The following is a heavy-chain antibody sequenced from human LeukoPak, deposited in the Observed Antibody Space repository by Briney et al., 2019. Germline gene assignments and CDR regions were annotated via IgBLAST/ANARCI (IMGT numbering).Heavy chain of an antibody. CDR2: IIGNGENT. CDR1: GFTFSIYE. J-gene: IGHJ4*02. D-gene: IGHD5-24*01. Sequence: GGSLRLSCAASGFTFSIYEMNWVRQTPGKGLEWVSAIIGNGENTYYANSVKGRFTISRDNSKNTLYLQMNSLRAEDTAVYYCAKMRDGYDYWGQGTLVTVSS. V-gene: IGHV3-23*01. CDR3: AKMRDGYDY.